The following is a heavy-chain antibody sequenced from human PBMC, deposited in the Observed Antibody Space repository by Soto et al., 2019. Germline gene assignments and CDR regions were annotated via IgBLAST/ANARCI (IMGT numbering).Heavy chain of an antibody. CDR1: GGSISGSY. CDR2: VYYTGST. D-gene: IGHD2-8*02. J-gene: IGHJ4*01. V-gene: IGHV4-59*01. CDR3: ARSVEVPGAHIDY. Sequence: SETLSLTCSVSGGSISGSYWSWIRQSPGKGLEWLGYVYYTGSTNYSPSLRSRVSISVDTSKNEFSLRLSSVTAADTAVYFCARSVEVPGAHIDYWGQGTPVRVSS.